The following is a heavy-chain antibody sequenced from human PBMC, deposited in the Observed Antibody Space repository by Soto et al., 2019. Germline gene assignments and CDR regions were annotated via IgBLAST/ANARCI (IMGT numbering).Heavy chain of an antibody. CDR1: GFTFSSYW. CDR3: ARGWAWGRFDH. V-gene: IGHV3-74*01. D-gene: IGHD1-26*01. Sequence: EVQLVESGGGLVQPGGSLRLSCAASGFTFSSYWMHWVRQAPGKGLVWVSRINSAGSTTSYADSVKGRFTISRDNAKNTLYLQMNSLRAEDTALYYCARGWAWGRFDHWGQGTVVTVSS. J-gene: IGHJ4*02. CDR2: INSAGSTT.